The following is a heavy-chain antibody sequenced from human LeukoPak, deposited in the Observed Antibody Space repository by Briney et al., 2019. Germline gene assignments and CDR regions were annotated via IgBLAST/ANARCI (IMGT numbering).Heavy chain of an antibody. CDR2: INHSGST. CDR1: GGSFSGYY. Sequence: SETPSLTCAVYGGSFSGYYWSWIRQPPGKGLEWIGEINHSGSTNYNPSLKSRVTISVDTSKNQFSLKLSSVTAADTAVYYCARGLGYSSGWYGMDFDYWGQGTLVTVSS. CDR3: ARGLGYSSGWYGMDFDY. V-gene: IGHV4-34*01. J-gene: IGHJ4*02. D-gene: IGHD6-19*01.